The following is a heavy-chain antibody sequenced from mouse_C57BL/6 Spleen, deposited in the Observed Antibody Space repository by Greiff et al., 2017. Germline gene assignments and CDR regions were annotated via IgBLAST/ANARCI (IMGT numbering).Heavy chain of an antibody. D-gene: IGHD2-4*01. CDR1: GYTFTSYW. Sequence: QVQLQQPGAELVKPGASVMLSCKASGYTFTSYWMHWVKQRPGQGLEWIGMIHPNSGSTNYNEKFKSKATLTVDKSSSTAYMQLSSLTSEDAAVYYCARDYDYPYYFDYWGQGTTLTVSS. CDR2: IHPNSGST. J-gene: IGHJ2*01. V-gene: IGHV1-64*01. CDR3: ARDYDYPYYFDY.